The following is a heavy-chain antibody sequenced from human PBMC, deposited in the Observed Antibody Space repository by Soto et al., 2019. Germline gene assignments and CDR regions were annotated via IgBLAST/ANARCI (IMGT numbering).Heavy chain of an antibody. CDR1: GYTFTSYG. D-gene: IGHD3-3*01. Sequence: ASVKVSCKASGYTFTSYGISWVRQAPGQGLEWMGWISAYNGNTNYAQKLQGRVTMTTDTSTSTAYMELRSLRSDDTAVYYCAQSTIFGVVPAYDTSGQGALVTVSS. CDR3: AQSTIFGVVPAYDT. V-gene: IGHV1-18*01. J-gene: IGHJ5*02. CDR2: ISAYNGNT.